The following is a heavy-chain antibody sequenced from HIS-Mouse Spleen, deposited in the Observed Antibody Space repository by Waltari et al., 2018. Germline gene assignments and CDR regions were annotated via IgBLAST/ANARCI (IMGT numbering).Heavy chain of an antibody. CDR2: IYHSGST. CDR1: GYSISSGYY. Sequence: QVQLQESGPGLVKPSETLSLPRTVSGYSISSGYYWGWIRQPPGKGLEWIGSIYHSGSTYYNPSLKSRVTISVDTSKNQFSLKLSSVTAADTAVYYCARDSWAYAIEYFQHWGQGTLVTVSS. CDR3: ARDSWAYAIEYFQH. D-gene: IGHD2-8*01. V-gene: IGHV4-38-2*02. J-gene: IGHJ1*01.